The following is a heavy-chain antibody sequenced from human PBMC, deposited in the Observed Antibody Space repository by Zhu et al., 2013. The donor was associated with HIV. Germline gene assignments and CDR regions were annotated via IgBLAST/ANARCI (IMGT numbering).Heavy chain of an antibody. CDR1: GGSISRYF. CDR2: LLQWEH. V-gene: IGHV4-59*08. CDR3: ARHGSSSWSTYYYYYYMDV. Sequence: QVQLQDRGPGLVKPSETLSLTCTVSGGSISRYFWSWIRQPQEGTGMDCIYLLQWEHQLQPSLKSRVTISVDTSKNQFSPKLNSVTAADTAVYYCARHGSSSWSTYYYYYYMDVWGKGTTVTVSS. J-gene: IGHJ6*03. D-gene: IGHD6-13*01.